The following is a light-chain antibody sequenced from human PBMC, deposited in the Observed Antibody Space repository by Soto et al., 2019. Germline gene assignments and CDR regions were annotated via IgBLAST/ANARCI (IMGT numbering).Light chain of an antibody. CDR1: QSVSSN. Sequence: EIVMTQSPATLSVSPGERATLSCRASQSVSSNLAWYQQKPGQAPRLLIYGASTRATGIPARLSGSGSGTEFSFTVTSLQSEDFAVYYCQQYDQWPITFGQGTRLEIK. J-gene: IGKJ5*01. CDR3: QQYDQWPIT. V-gene: IGKV3-15*01. CDR2: GAS.